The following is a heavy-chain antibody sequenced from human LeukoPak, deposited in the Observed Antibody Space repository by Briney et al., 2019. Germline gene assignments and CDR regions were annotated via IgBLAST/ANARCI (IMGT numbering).Heavy chain of an antibody. Sequence: ASVKVSCKASGYTFTGYYMHWVRQAPGQGLEWMGRINPNSGGTNYAQKFQGRVTMTRDTSISTAYMELSRLRSDDTAVYYCATIPIVVVPAASLPLDYWGQGTLVIVSS. CDR2: INPNSGGT. V-gene: IGHV1-2*06. CDR1: GYTFTGYY. CDR3: ATIPIVVVPAASLPLDY. D-gene: IGHD2-2*01. J-gene: IGHJ4*02.